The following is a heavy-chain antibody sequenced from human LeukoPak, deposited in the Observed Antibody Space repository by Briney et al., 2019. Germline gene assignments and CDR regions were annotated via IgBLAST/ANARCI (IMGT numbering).Heavy chain of an antibody. CDR2: INHSGST. J-gene: IGHJ5*02. CDR1: GGSFSGYY. D-gene: IGHD2-8*01. CDR3: ARFYCANGVCLIGFDL. Sequence: SGTLSLTCAVSGGSFSGYYWSWIRQPPGQGLEWIGGINHSGSTTYYASIKKHGTTLVDKSKNHFSLKMRSVDAADTAVYYCARFYCANGVCLIGFDLWGQGTLVTVSS. V-gene: IGHV4-34*01.